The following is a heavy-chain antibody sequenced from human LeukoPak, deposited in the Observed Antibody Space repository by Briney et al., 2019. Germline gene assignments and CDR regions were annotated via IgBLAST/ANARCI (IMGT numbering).Heavy chain of an antibody. CDR3: ARGGSSGYHYNAFDI. V-gene: IGHV1-18*01. CDR2: ISAYNGNT. D-gene: IGHD3-22*01. Sequence: ASVKVSCKASGYTFTSYGISWVRQAPGQGLEWMGWISAYNGNTIYAQKVKGRVTMTTDTSTSTAYMELRSLKSDDTAVYYCARGGSSGYHYNAFDIWGLGTMVTVSS. J-gene: IGHJ3*02. CDR1: GYTFTSYG.